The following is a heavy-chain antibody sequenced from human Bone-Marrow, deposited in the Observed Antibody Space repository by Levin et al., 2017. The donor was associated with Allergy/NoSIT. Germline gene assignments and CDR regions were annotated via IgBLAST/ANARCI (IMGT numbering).Heavy chain of an antibody. J-gene: IGHJ4*02. V-gene: IGHV3-74*01. Sequence: PGGSLRLSCAASGFTFNNYWMHWVRQAPGKGLVWVSRINSDGSSTGYADSVKGRFTISRDNAKNTLHLQMNSLRGEDTAMYYCAKDGLPFCSGGSCSSPPDSWGQGTLVTVSS. CDR1: GFTFNNYW. D-gene: IGHD2-15*01. CDR2: INSDGSST. CDR3: AKDGLPFCSGGSCSSPPDS.